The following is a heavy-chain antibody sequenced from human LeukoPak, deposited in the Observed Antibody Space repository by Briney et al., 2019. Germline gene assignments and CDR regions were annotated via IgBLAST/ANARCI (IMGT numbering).Heavy chain of an antibody. J-gene: IGHJ4*02. D-gene: IGHD6-6*01. Sequence: NSSETLSLTCTVSGGSISSYYWSWIRQPPGKGLEWIGYIYYSGSTNYNPSLKSRVTISVDTSKNQFSLKLSSVTAADTAVYYCARDLPYSSSSEGYWGQGTLVTVSS. CDR2: IYYSGST. CDR3: ARDLPYSSSSEGY. CDR1: GGSISSYY. V-gene: IGHV4-59*01.